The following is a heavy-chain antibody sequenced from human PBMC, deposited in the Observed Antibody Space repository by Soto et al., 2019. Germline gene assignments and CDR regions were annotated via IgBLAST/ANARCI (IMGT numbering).Heavy chain of an antibody. CDR3: IGTYSGSSMRFDY. CDR1: VFTFSNAW. Sequence: EVQLVESGGVLVKPGGSLRLSCAASVFTFSNAWITCVRQVPVKGLEWVGRVKSKTDGGTIDYAAPVKDRFTISRDDSKNTLYLQMNSLKTEDTAVYYCIGTYSGSSMRFDYWGQGTLVTVSS. CDR2: VKSKTDGGTI. J-gene: IGHJ4*02. D-gene: IGHD5-12*01. V-gene: IGHV3-15*01.